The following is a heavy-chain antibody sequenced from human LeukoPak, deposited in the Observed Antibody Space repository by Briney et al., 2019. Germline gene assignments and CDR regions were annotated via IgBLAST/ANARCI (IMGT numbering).Heavy chain of an antibody. D-gene: IGHD6-13*01. CDR2: ISGSGGST. Sequence: PGGSLRLSCAASGFTFSSYAMSWARQAPGKGLEWVSAISGSGGSTYHADSVKGRFTISRDNSKNTLYLQMNSLRAEDTAVYYCAKEAPWYSSSWYGGGYWGQGTLVTVSS. V-gene: IGHV3-23*01. CDR1: GFTFSSYA. CDR3: AKEAPWYSSSWYGGGY. J-gene: IGHJ4*02.